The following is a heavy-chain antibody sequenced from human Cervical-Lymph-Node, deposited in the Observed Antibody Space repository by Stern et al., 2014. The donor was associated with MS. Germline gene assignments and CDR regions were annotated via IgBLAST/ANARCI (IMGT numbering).Heavy chain of an antibody. CDR3: ARYSGSGTWFDP. J-gene: IGHJ5*02. D-gene: IGHD3-10*01. CDR2: ISGSGRSS. Sequence: VQLVESGGGLARPGGSLRLSCAASGFTFSNYVLTLVRQAPGKGLEWVASISGSGRSSYYADSVQGRFAISTDNSSNTVNLQMSSLRADDTAIYYCARYSGSGTWFDPWGQGTLVTVSS. V-gene: IGHV3-23*04. CDR1: GFTFSNYV.